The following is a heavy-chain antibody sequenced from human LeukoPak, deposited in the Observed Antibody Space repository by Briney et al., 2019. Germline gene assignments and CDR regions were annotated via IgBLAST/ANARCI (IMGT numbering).Heavy chain of an antibody. D-gene: IGHD3-22*01. Sequence: PSETLSLTCTVSGGSISSSSCYWGWIRQPPGKGLEWIGSIYYSGSTYYNPSLKSRVTISVDTSKNQFSLKLSSVTAADTAVYYCASHSSYETDETQRNYWGQGTLVTVSS. V-gene: IGHV4-39*07. J-gene: IGHJ4*02. CDR1: GGSISSSSCY. CDR2: IYYSGST. CDR3: ASHSSYETDETQRNY.